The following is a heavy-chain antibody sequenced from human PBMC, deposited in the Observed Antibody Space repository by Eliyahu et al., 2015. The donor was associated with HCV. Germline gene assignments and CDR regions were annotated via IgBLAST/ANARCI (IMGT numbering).Heavy chain of an antibody. CDR2: ISWNSGSI. CDR1: GFTFDDYX. D-gene: IGHD4-17*01. Sequence: EVQLVESGGGLVQPGRSLRPSCAASGFTFDDYXMHWVRQAPGKGLGWVSGISWNSGSIGYADSVKGRFTISRDNAKNSLYLQMNSLRAEDTALYYCAKELNEGGYGDYGWFDPWGQGTLVTVSS. J-gene: IGHJ5*02. V-gene: IGHV3-9*01. CDR3: AKELNEGGYGDYGWFDP.